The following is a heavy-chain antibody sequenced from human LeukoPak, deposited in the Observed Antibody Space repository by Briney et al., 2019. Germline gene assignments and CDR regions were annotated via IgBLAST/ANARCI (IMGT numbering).Heavy chain of an antibody. J-gene: IGHJ6*02. CDR3: ARAPILWPATPDYGMDV. CDR2: INHSGST. CDR1: GGSFSGYY. D-gene: IGHD2-21*01. Sequence: SETLSLTCAVYGGSFSGYYWSWIRQPPGKGLEWIGEINHSGSTNYNPSLKSRVTISVDTSKNQFSLKLSSVTAADTAVYYCARAPILWPATPDYGMDVWGQGTTVTVSS. V-gene: IGHV4-34*01.